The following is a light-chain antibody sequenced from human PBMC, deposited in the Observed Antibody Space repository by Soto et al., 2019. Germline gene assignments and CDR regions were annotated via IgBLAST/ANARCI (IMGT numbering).Light chain of an antibody. V-gene: IGKV1-5*01. CDR1: ESISGW. CDR2: GAS. CDR3: QQHYTYTWT. J-gene: IGKJ1*01. Sequence: DIQITQSPSTLSAYVGDRVTITCRASESISGWLAWYQQKPGEAPKLLIYGASTLESGVPSRFSGSGSETQFTLTISSLQPEDFATYYCQQHYTYTWTFGQGTKVDI.